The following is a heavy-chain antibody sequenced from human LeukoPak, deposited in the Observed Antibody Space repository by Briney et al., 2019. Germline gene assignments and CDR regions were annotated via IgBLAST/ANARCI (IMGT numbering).Heavy chain of an antibody. CDR2: IKPKTDGETT. Sequence: GSLRLSCAASGFTFNSYNMNWVRQAPGKGLEWVGRIKPKTDGETTEYAAPVKDRFSISRDDSKSMMYLQMNSLKTEDTAVYYCITPLPYSAQGGQGTLVTVSS. CDR3: ITPLPYSAQ. CDR1: GFTFNSYN. J-gene: IGHJ4*02. V-gene: IGHV3-15*07. D-gene: IGHD2-21*01.